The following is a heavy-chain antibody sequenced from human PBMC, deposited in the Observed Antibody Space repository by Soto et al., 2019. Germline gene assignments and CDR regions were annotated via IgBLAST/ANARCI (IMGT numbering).Heavy chain of an antibody. CDR3: ARGLLSLYGMDV. Sequence: GGSLRLSCAASGFTFSSYSMNWVRQAPGKGLEWVSSISSSSSYIYYADSVKGRFTISRDNAKNSLYLQMNSLRAGDTAVYYCARGLLSLYGMDVWGQGTTVTVSS. V-gene: IGHV3-21*01. J-gene: IGHJ6*02. CDR2: ISSSSSYI. D-gene: IGHD2-15*01. CDR1: GFTFSSYS.